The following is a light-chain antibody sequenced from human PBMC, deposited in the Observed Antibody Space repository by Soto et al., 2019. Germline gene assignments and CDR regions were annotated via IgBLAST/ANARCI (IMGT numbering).Light chain of an antibody. V-gene: IGKV1-39*01. Sequence: DIQMTQSPSSLSASVGDRVTITCRASQTIISYLNWFQQKPGKAPKLLIYAASSLQSGVPSRFSGSGSGTDFTLTISSLQPEDFATYSCQQSYSTTWTFGQGTKVDIK. CDR3: QQSYSTTWT. J-gene: IGKJ1*01. CDR2: AAS. CDR1: QTIISY.